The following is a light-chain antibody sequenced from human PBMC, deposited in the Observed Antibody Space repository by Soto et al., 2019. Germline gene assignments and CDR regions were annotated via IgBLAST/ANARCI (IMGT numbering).Light chain of an antibody. Sequence: ALTQPASVSGSPGQSIAISCTGSSSDIGIYKYVSWYQQHPGKVPKLIIYEVSNRPSGVSNRFSGSKSGDTASLTISGLQAEDEADYYCSSYTTSSTRVFGTGTKVTVL. CDR1: SSDIGIYKY. CDR2: EVS. CDR3: SSYTTSSTRV. V-gene: IGLV2-14*01. J-gene: IGLJ1*01.